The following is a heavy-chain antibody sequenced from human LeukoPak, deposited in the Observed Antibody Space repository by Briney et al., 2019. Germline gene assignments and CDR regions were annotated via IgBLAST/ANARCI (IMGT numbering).Heavy chain of an antibody. CDR1: GFTFSSYS. CDR3: ARVDGSGSFIDY. D-gene: IGHD3-10*01. V-gene: IGHV3-21*01. J-gene: IGHJ4*02. CDR2: IISSSSYI. Sequence: GSLRLSSAASGFTFSSYSMNWVRQAPGKGLEWVASIISSSSYIYYSDSVKGRFTISRDNAANSLYLQLNSLRAEDTAVYYCARVDGSGSFIDYWGQGTLVTVSS.